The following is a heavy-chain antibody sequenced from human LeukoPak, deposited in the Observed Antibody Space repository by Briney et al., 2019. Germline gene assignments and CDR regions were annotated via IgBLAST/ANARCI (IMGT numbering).Heavy chain of an antibody. CDR1: GFTFSSYA. Sequence: GGSLRLSCAASGFTFSSYAMSWVRQAPGKGLEWVSAISGSGGSTYYADSVKGRFTISRDNSKNTLYLQMNSLRAEDTAVYYCARKDYDILTGYYNWFDPWGQGTLVTVSS. J-gene: IGHJ5*02. D-gene: IGHD3-9*01. V-gene: IGHV3-23*01. CDR3: ARKDYDILTGYYNWFDP. CDR2: ISGSGGST.